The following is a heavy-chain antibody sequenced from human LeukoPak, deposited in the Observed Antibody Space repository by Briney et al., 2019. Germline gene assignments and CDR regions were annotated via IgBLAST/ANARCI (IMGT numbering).Heavy chain of an antibody. CDR2: INPNRGDT. CDR1: GYTFSGYQ. V-gene: IGHV1-2*02. CDR3: ARGAVSGTYRYLY. J-gene: IGHJ4*02. D-gene: IGHD3-16*02. Sequence: GASVTVSCKASGYTFSGYQIHWVRQAPGQGGEGMGWINPNRGDTNYAQKFPGRVTMTSDTSISTAYMELSRLSSDDTAVYSCARGAVSGTYRYLYWGQGTLVTVSS.